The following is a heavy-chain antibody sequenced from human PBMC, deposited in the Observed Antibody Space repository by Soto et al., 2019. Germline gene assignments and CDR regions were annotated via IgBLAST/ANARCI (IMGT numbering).Heavy chain of an antibody. CDR3: AREDSPEVVVDY. D-gene: IGHD2-15*01. Sequence: PGGSLRLSCAASGFTFSSYGMHWVRQAPGKGLEWVAVIWYDGSNKYYADSVKGRFTISRDNSKNTLYLQMNSLRAEDTAVYYCAREDSPEVVVDYWCQGTLVTVPS. CDR1: GFTFSSYG. CDR2: IWYDGSNK. J-gene: IGHJ4*02. V-gene: IGHV3-33*01.